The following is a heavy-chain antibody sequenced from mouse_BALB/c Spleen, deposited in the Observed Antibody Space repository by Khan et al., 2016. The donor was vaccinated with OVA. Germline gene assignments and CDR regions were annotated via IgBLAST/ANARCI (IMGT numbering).Heavy chain of an antibody. V-gene: IGHV1S136*01. D-gene: IGHD2-14*01. J-gene: IGHJ2*01. CDR1: GYTFTSYV. CDR2: IYPYNDDT. CDR3: AKNYRYDVYFDD. Sequence: VRLQQSGPELVKPGASVKMSCKASGYTFTSYVMHWLRQKPGQGLEWIGYIYPYNDDTKYNEKFKGKATLTSDKSSSTAYMELSSLTSEDSAVYYCAKNYRYDVYFDDWGQGTTLTVSS.